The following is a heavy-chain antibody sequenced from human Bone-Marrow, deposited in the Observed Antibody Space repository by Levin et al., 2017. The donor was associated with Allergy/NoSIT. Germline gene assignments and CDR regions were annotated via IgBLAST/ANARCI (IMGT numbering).Heavy chain of an antibody. J-gene: IGHJ2*01. CDR2: ISYDGSNK. CDR1: GFTFSSSA. D-gene: IGHD6-19*01. V-gene: IGHV3-30*04. Sequence: GGSLRLSCAASGFTFSSSAMHWVRQAPGKGLEWVPVISYDGSNKYYADSVKGRFTISRDNSKNTLYLQMNSLRAEDTALYYCARDAIPGYSNGWYFWYFNLWGRGTLVTVSS. CDR3: ARDAIPGYSNGWYFWYFNL.